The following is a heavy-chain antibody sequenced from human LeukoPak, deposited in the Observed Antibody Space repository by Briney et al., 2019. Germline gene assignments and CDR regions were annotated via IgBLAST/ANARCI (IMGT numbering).Heavy chain of an antibody. D-gene: IGHD2-2*01. Sequence: PGGSLRLSCAASRFTFRSYLMKWVRQAPGKGLEWLSHISNSGSSIQYADSVKGRFTISRDNATNSLYLQMNSLRAEDTAVYYCARTREVPFDSWGQGALVTVSS. J-gene: IGHJ4*02. CDR1: RFTFRSYL. CDR2: ISNSGSSI. V-gene: IGHV3-48*03. CDR3: ARTREVPFDS.